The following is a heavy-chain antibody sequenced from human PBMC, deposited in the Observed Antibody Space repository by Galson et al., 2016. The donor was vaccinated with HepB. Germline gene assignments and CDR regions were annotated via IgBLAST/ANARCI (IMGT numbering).Heavy chain of an antibody. CDR2: ISGTSTYI. Sequence: SLRLSCAASGFTFNTYSMNWVRQAPGKGREWVSSISGTSTYIYYADSVKGRFTIYRDNAKNSLYLQMNNVRAEDTAVYYCARDLRGMIRFFDWSTHFDSWGQGTLVTVSS. D-gene: IGHD3-9*01. J-gene: IGHJ4*02. V-gene: IGHV3-21*01. CDR1: GFTFNTYS. CDR3: ARDLRGMIRFFDWSTHFDS.